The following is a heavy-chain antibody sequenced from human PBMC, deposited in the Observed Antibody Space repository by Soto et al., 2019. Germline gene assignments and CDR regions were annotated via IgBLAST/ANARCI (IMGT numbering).Heavy chain of an antibody. CDR3: AREFCNGGTCQLFFDY. CDR2: ISYDGSNK. J-gene: IGHJ4*02. D-gene: IGHD2-15*01. V-gene: IGHV3-30*03. CDR1: GFTFSSYG. Sequence: GGSLRLSCAASGFTFSSYGMHWVRQAPGKGLEWVAVISYDGSNKYYADSVKGRFTISRDNSKNTLYLQMNSLRAEDTAVYYCAREFCNGGTCQLFFDYWGQGTLVTXSS.